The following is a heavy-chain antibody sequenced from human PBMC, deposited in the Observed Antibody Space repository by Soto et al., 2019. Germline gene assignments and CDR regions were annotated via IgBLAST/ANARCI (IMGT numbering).Heavy chain of an antibody. D-gene: IGHD5-12*01. CDR3: ARARLRAVYAFDI. CDR2: IYYSGST. J-gene: IGHJ3*02. V-gene: IGHV4-31*03. Sequence: SETLSLTCTVSGGSVGSGAYYWTWIRQRPGKGLEWIGYIYYSGSTYYSPSLKSRLSISLDTSKNQFSLRLSSVTAADTAMYYCARARLRAVYAFDIWGQGTMVTVS. CDR1: GGSVGSGAYY.